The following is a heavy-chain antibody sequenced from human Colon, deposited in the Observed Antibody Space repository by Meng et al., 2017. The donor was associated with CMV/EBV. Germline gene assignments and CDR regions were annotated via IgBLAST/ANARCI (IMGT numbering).Heavy chain of an antibody. CDR3: AKDPRGSD. CDR2: ISNSGGST. V-gene: IGHV3-23*01. D-gene: IGHD5-12*01. CDR1: GFAFRSSA. J-gene: IGHJ4*02. Sequence: LRLSCAASGFAFRSSAMSWVRQAPGKGLECVSAISNSGGSTYYADSVTGRFTISRDSSKNTLYLQMDTLTPEDTAIYYCAKDPRGSDWGQGTLVTVSS.